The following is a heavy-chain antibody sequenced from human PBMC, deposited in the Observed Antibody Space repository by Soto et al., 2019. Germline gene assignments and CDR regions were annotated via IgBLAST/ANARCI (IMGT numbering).Heavy chain of an antibody. CDR1: GFAFSSSA. CDR2: ITKGGDST. CDR3: ARYSAYDSVL. D-gene: IGHD5-12*01. Sequence: EVQMLESGGGLVQPGGSLRLSCAASGFAFSSSAMTWVRQAPGKGLQWVSSITKGGDSTFYADSVRGRSTISRDNSKNTLFLQMNSLRAEDTAVYYCARYSAYDSVLWGQGTLITVSS. V-gene: IGHV3-23*01. J-gene: IGHJ4*02.